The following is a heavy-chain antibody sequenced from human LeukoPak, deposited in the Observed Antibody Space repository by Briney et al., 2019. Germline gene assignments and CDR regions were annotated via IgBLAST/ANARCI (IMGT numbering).Heavy chain of an antibody. J-gene: IGHJ3*02. V-gene: IGHV4-59*01. D-gene: IGHD5-12*01. CDR2: MHNSGSS. CDR3: ARSAEWLRNAFDI. Sequence: SETLSLSCSVSGASTSHFYWNWIRQPPGKGLQWIGYMHNSGSSKHSPSLKSRVTISIDASKNQFSLQLTSVTAADTAIYYCARSAEWLRNAFDIWGQGTMVSVSS. CDR1: GASTSHFY.